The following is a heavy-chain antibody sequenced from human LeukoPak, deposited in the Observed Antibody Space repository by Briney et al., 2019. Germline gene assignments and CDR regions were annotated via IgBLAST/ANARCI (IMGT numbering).Heavy chain of an antibody. CDR3: ATALVYYDSSGYPHFDY. J-gene: IGHJ4*02. CDR2: FDPEDGET. V-gene: IGHV1-24*01. Sequence: ASVKVSCKVSGYTLTELSMHWVRQAPGKGLEWMGGFDPEDGETIYAQRFQGRVTMTEDTSTDTAYTELSSLRSEDTAVYYCATALVYYDSSGYPHFDYWGQGTLVTVSS. CDR1: GYTLTELS. D-gene: IGHD3-22*01.